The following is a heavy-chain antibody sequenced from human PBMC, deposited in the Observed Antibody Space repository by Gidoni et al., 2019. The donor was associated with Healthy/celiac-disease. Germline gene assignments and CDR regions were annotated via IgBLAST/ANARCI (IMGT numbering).Heavy chain of an antibody. J-gene: IGHJ3*02. D-gene: IGHD5-12*01. Sequence: EVQLLESGGGLVQPGGSLRLSCAASGFTVSSYAMSWVRQAPGKGLEWVSAISGSGGSTYYADSVKGRFTISRDNSKNTLYLQMNSLRAEDTAVYDCAKDGDGYPDAFDIWGQGTMVTVSS. CDR1: GFTVSSYA. V-gene: IGHV3-23*01. CDR3: AKDGDGYPDAFDI. CDR2: ISGSGGST.